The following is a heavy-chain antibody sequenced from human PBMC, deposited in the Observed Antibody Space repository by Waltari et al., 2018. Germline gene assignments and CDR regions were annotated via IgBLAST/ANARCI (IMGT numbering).Heavy chain of an antibody. CDR3: ANKQAGKHPVDD. D-gene: IGHD6-19*01. CDR2: SSGRGGST. J-gene: IGHJ4*02. V-gene: IGHV3-23*01. Sequence: EVQLLESGGGLVQPGGSLRLSCAASGFNFSSYAMRWVRQAPGKGLEWVSASSGRGGSTYYADSVKGRFTISRDNAKNTRYLQMNSLRAEDTAVYYCANKQAGKHPVDDWGQGTLVTVSS. CDR1: GFNFSSYA.